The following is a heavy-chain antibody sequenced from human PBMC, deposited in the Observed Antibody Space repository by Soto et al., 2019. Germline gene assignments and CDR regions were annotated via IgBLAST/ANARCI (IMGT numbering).Heavy chain of an antibody. V-gene: IGHV4-61*01. D-gene: IGHD2-2*01. Sequence: QVQLQESGPGLVKPSETLSLTCTVSGGSVSSGSYYWSWIRQPPGKGLEWIGYIYYSGSTNYNPSLKSRVTISVDTSKNHFSLKLSSVTAADTAVYYCARDTRIVVVPAAIYYYYGMDVWGQGTTVTVSS. J-gene: IGHJ6*02. CDR1: GGSVSSGSYY. CDR2: IYYSGST. CDR3: ARDTRIVVVPAAIYYYYGMDV.